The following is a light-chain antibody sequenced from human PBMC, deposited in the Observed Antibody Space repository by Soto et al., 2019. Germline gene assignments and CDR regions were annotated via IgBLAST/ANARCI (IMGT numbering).Light chain of an antibody. J-gene: IGLJ1*01. V-gene: IGLV2-14*01. CDR2: EVS. Sequence: QSVLTQPASVSGSPGQAITISCTGTSSDFGSYNYVSWYQRHPGKAPKLMIYEVSNRPSGVSNRFSGSKSGNTASLTISGLQAEDEADYYCSSYTGSSTLVFGTGTKVTVL. CDR3: SSYTGSSTLV. CDR1: SSDFGSYNY.